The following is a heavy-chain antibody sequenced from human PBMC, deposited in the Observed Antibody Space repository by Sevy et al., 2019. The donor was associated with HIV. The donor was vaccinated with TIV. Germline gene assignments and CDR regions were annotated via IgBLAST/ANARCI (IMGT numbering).Heavy chain of an antibody. CDR2: IYHSGRT. D-gene: IGHD3-10*01. CDR1: GGSISSSNW. J-gene: IGHJ5*02. Sequence: SETLSLTCAVSGGSISSSNWWSWVRQPPGKGLEWIGEIYHSGRTNYNPSLKSRVTISVDKSKNQFSLKLSSVTAADTAVYYCARGGLVGYYGSGSYYKWFDPWGQGTLVTVSS. CDR3: ARGGLVGYYGSGSYYKWFDP. V-gene: IGHV4-4*02.